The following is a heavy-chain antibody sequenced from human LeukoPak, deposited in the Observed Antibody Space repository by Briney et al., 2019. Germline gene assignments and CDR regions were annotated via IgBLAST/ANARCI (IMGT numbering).Heavy chain of an antibody. D-gene: IGHD2-2*01. J-gene: IGHJ4*02. Sequence: PGGSLRLSCAASGFTFSSYGMHWVRQAPGKGLEWVAVIWYDGSNKYYADSVKGRFTISRDNSNNTLYLQMSSLGAEDTAVYYCAKDWGMGDQLLRIDYWGQGTLVTVSS. CDR3: AKDWGMGDQLLRIDY. CDR1: GFTFSSYG. V-gene: IGHV3-33*06. CDR2: IWYDGSNK.